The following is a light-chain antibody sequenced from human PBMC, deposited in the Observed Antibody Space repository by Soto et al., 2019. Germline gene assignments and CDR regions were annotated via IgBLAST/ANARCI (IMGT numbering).Light chain of an antibody. J-gene: IGLJ1*01. Sequence: QSALTQPASVSGPPGQSITISCTGTSNDIGEYKYVSWYQQHPGKAPKLIIYDVGNRPSGVSNRFSGSKSGNTASLTISGLQAEDEADYYCSSYTTSSTYVFGAGTKVTVL. CDR3: SSYTTSSTYV. CDR2: DVG. CDR1: SNDIGEYKY. V-gene: IGLV2-14*01.